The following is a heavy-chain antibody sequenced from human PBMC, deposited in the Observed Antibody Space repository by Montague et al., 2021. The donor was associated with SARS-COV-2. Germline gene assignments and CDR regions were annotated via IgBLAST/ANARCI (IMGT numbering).Heavy chain of an antibody. CDR2: VSYSGNT. D-gene: IGHD1-26*01. CDR1: GGSITFSPYF. J-gene: IGHJ4*02. CDR3: ARVLTGSQFDY. V-gene: IGHV4-39*07. Sequence: SETLSLTCTVSGGSITFSPYFWGWVRQSPGKGLEWIGSVSYSGNTYFNPSLKGRATISRDTSKNEFSLKLRSMTAADTAIYYCARVLTGSQFDYWGQGTLVTISP.